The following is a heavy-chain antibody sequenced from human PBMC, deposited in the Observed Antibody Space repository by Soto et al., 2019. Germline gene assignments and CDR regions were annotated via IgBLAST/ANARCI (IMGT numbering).Heavy chain of an antibody. D-gene: IGHD3-22*01. Sequence: ASVKVSCKASGYTFTGYYMHWVRQAPGQGLEWMGWVNPNSGGTNYAQKFQGWVTMTRDTSISTAYMELSRLRSDDTAVYYCAREPVYYDSSGYYPNYFDYWGQGTLVTVSS. CDR3: AREPVYYDSSGYYPNYFDY. J-gene: IGHJ4*02. CDR2: VNPNSGGT. CDR1: GYTFTGYY. V-gene: IGHV1-2*04.